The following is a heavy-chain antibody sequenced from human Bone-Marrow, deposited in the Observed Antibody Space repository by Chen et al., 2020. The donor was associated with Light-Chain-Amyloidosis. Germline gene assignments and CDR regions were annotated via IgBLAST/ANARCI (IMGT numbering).Heavy chain of an antibody. CDR2: IISKADTVAT. J-gene: IGHJ4*02. D-gene: IGHD1-26*01. CDR1: GFTFSTAW. Sequence: EVQLVASGGGLVRPGGSLRLSCTASGFTFSTAWMAWVRQAPGTGPEWVGRIISKADTVATEYVAPLKCKFTISSDDSKITLYRQMNSLHNEDTALYYYTTVILRSSTTTDYWGQGTLVTVSS. CDR3: TTVILRSSTTTDY. V-gene: IGHV3-15*01.